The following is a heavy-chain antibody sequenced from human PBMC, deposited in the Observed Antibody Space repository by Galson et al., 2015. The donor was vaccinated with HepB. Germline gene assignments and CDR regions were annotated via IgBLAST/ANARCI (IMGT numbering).Heavy chain of an antibody. CDR3: ATSVFDY. CDR1: GYTFTSYY. Sequence: SVKVSCKASGYTFTSYYMHWVRQAPGQGLEWMGGFDPEDGETIYAQKFQGRVTMTEDTSTDTAYMELSSLRSEDTAVYYCATSVFDYWGQGTLVTVSS. V-gene: IGHV1-24*01. J-gene: IGHJ4*02. CDR2: FDPEDGET.